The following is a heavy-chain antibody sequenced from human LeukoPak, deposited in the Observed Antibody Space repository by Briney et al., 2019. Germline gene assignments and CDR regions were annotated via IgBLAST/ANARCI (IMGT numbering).Heavy chain of an antibody. J-gene: IGHJ5*02. CDR2: IYHSGGT. CDR3: ARGETYYDFWSGYSNNWFDP. CDR1: GDPINSIDW. Sequence: SETLSLTCAVSGDPINSIDWWSWVRQSPARGLEWIGEIYHSGGTNYNPSLKSRVTISVDKSKNHLSLKLTSVTAADTAVYYCARGETYYDFWSGYSNNWFDPWGQGTLVTVSS. D-gene: IGHD3-3*01. V-gene: IGHV4-4*02.